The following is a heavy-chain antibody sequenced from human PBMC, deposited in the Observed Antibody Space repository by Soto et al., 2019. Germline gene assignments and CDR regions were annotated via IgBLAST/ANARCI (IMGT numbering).Heavy chain of an antibody. J-gene: IGHJ4*02. CDR3: ARGAGFWSGYYTERRTYFDY. Sequence: SETLSLTCAVYGGSFSGYYWSWIRQPPGKGLEWIGEINHSGSTNYNQSLKSRVTISVDTSKNQFSLKLSSVTAADTAVYYCARGAGFWSGYYTERRTYFDYWGQGTLVTVSS. V-gene: IGHV4-34*01. D-gene: IGHD3-3*01. CDR2: INHSGST. CDR1: GGSFSGYY.